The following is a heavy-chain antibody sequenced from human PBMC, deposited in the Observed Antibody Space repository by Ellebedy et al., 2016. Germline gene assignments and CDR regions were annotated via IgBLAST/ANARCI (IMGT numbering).Heavy chain of an antibody. D-gene: IGHD3-10*01. CDR3: ARYGLSGTFDY. Sequence: GESLKISYAASGFTFSNYWMGWVRQAPGQGLEWVANIKNDESEKYFVDSVKGRFIISRDNAKNSVYLQMSSLRAEDTAVYYCARYGLSGTFDYWGQGTPVTVSS. J-gene: IGHJ4*02. CDR2: IKNDESEK. CDR1: GFTFSNYW. V-gene: IGHV3-7*03.